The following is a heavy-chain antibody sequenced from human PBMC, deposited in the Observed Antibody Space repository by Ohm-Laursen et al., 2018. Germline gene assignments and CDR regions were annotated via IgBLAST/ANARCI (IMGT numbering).Heavy chain of an antibody. CDR3: ARGTPFDY. Sequence: SLRLSCAASGFTFSSNWMNWVRQAPGKGLEWVGRTRNKANSYTTEYAASVKGRFTISRDDSKNSLYLQMNSLKTEDTAVYYCARGTPFDYWGQGTLVTVSS. CDR1: GFTFSSNW. D-gene: IGHD3-10*01. V-gene: IGHV3-72*01. J-gene: IGHJ4*02. CDR2: TRNKANSYTT.